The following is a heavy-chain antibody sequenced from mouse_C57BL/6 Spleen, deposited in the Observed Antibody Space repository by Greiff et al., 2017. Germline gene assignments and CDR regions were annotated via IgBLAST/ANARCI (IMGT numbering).Heavy chain of an antibody. Sequence: VQLVESDAELVKPGASVKISCKVSGYTFTDHTIHWMKQRPEQGLEWIGYIYPRDGSTKYNEKFKGKATLTADKSSSTAYMQLNSLTSEDSAVYFCARKIYYYGSSYLNWSYYFDYWGQGTTLTVSS. CDR2: IYPRDGST. V-gene: IGHV1-78*01. CDR3: ARKIYYYGSSYLNWSYYFDY. J-gene: IGHJ2*01. CDR1: GYTFTDHT. D-gene: IGHD1-1*01.